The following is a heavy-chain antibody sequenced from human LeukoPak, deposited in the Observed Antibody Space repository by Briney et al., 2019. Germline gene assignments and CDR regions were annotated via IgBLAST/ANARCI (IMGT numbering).Heavy chain of an antibody. J-gene: IGHJ4*02. D-gene: IGHD4-17*01. V-gene: IGHV3-23*01. CDR2: ITGSGGTT. CDR1: GFTFNNYA. CDR3: AKETRYGDYGSLGV. Sequence: GGSLRLSCAASGFTFNNYAMNWVRQAPGKGLEWVSSITGSGGTTYYADSVKGRFTISRDNSKNMLYLQMNSLRAEDTAVYYCAKETRYGDYGSLGVWGQGTLVTVSS.